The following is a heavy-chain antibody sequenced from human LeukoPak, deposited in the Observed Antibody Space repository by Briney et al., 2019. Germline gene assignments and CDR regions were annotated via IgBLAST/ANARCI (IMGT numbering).Heavy chain of an antibody. CDR2: IYLGGTT. J-gene: IGHJ4*02. CDR3: ARGGSSGYRLVRPQTQKYFDY. Sequence: PSETLSLTCAVSGGSFSGYYWSWIREPPGKGLEWMGEIYLGGTTNDNPSLKTRFTISVDTPKNQFSLKLSSVTAAAPAFNYGARGGSSGYRLVRPQTQKYFDYWGQGTLVTVSS. D-gene: IGHD5-18*01. CDR1: GGSFSGYY. V-gene: IGHV4-34*01.